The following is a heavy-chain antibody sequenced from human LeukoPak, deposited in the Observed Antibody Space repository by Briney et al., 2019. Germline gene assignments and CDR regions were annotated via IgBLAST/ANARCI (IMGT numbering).Heavy chain of an antibody. CDR1: GYTFTGYY. CDR2: INPNSGGT. Sequence: ASVKVSCKASGYTFTGYYMHWVRQAPGQGLGWMGWINPNSGGTNYAQKFQGRVTMTRDTSISTAYMELSRLRSDDTAVYYCARAYGSGSFPPDYWGQGTLVTVSS. CDR3: ARAYGSGSFPPDY. V-gene: IGHV1-2*02. J-gene: IGHJ4*02. D-gene: IGHD3-10*01.